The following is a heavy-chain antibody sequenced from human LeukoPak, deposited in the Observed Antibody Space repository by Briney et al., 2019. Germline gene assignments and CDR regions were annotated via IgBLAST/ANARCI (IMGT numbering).Heavy chain of an antibody. V-gene: IGHV4-59*12. J-gene: IGHJ4*02. CDR1: GASISSNY. CDR2: LYYSGNT. D-gene: IGHD3-22*01. Sequence: PSETLSLTCTVSGASISSNYWSWIRQPPGRGLEWIGYLYYSGNTNYNPSLESRVTMSLDTSKNQFSLKLSSVTAADTAVYYCARAGDRSGYADYWSQGILVTVSS. CDR3: ARAGDRSGYADY.